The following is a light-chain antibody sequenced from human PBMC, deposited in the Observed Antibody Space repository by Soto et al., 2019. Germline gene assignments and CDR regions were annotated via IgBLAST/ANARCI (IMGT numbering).Light chain of an antibody. J-gene: IGLJ1*01. V-gene: IGLV2-14*01. CDR3: SSYAGSNIF. Sequence: QSALTQPASVSGSPGQSITISCTGTSGDVGGYYYVSWYQQLPGKAPKLMISEVSNRPSGVSNRFSGSKSGNTASLTISGLQAEDEADYYCSSYAGSNIFFGTGTKLTVL. CDR2: EVS. CDR1: SGDVGGYYY.